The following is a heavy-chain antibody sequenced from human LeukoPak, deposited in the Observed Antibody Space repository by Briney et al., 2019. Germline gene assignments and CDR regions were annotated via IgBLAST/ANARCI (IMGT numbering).Heavy chain of an antibody. V-gene: IGHV3-23*01. CDR1: GFTFSSYA. CDR3: AKAGYCGGDCYFGFDI. CDR2: ISGSGGST. Sequence: GGSLRLSCAASGFTFSSYAMSWVRQAPGKGLEWVSAISGSGGSTYYADSVKGRFTISSDNSKNTLYLQMNSLRAEDTAVYYCAKAGYCGGDCYFGFDIWGQGTMVTVSS. D-gene: IGHD2-21*02. J-gene: IGHJ3*02.